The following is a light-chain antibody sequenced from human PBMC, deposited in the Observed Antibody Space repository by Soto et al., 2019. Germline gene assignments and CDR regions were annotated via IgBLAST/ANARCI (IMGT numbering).Light chain of an antibody. Sequence: QSVLTRPASVSGSPGQSITISCTGTSSDVGSYNLVSWYQQHPGKAPKLMIYEVSKRPSGVSNRFSGSKSGNTASLTISGLQAEDEADYYCCSYAGSTVFGGGTKVTVL. V-gene: IGLV2-23*02. CDR3: CSYAGSTV. CDR2: EVS. J-gene: IGLJ2*01. CDR1: SSDVGSYNL.